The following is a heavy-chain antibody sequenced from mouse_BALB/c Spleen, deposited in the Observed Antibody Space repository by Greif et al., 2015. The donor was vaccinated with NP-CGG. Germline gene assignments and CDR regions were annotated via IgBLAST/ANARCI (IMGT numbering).Heavy chain of an antibody. D-gene: IGHD1-1*01. CDR1: GYTFSSYW. V-gene: IGHV1-9*01. J-gene: IGHJ4*01. CDR3: ATPLYYYGSSYAMDY. Sequence: VQLQQSGAELMKPGASVKISCKATGYTFSSYWIEWVKQRPGHGLEWIGEILPGSGSTNYNEKFKGKATFTADTSSNTAYMQLSSLTSEDSAVYYCATPLYYYGSSYAMDYWGQGTSVTVSS. CDR2: ILPGSGST.